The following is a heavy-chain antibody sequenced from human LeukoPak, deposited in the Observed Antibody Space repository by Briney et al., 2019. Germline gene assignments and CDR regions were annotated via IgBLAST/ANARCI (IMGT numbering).Heavy chain of an antibody. V-gene: IGHV3-21*01. Sequence: GGSLRLSCAASGFTFSSYRMNWVRQAPGKGLEWVSSITSGSSYIYYADSVKGRFTISRDNAKRSLYLQMDSLRAEDTAVYYCARDRYSGNYGAYYYYYMDVWGKGTTVTISS. CDR1: GFTFSSYR. CDR2: ITSGSSYI. J-gene: IGHJ6*03. CDR3: ARDRYSGNYGAYYYYYMDV. D-gene: IGHD1-26*01.